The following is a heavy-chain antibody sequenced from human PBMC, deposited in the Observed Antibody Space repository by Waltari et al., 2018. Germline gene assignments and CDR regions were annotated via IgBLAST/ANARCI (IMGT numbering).Heavy chain of an antibody. V-gene: IGHV4-39*01. D-gene: IGHD2-21*02. CDR3: ARHVVVTANFDY. J-gene: IGHJ4*02. CDR2: IYYSGST. CDR1: GGSISISTYY. Sequence: QLQLQESGPGLVKPSETLSLTCTVSGGSISISTYYWDWIRQPPGKGLEWIGSIYYSGSTSYIPSLKSRVTISGDTSKNQFSRKLSSVTAADTAVYYCARHVVVTANFDYWGQGTLVTVSS.